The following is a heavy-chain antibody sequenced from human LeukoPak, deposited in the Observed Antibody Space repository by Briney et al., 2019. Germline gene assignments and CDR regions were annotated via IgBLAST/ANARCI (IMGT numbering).Heavy chain of an antibody. CDR1: GFTFSSYS. Sequence: GGSLRLSCAASGFTFSSYSMNWVRQAPGKGLEWVSYISSSSSTIYYADSVKGRFTISRDNAKNSLYLQMDSLRAEDTAVYYCARDLPTTVTTLGGHFDYWGQGTLVTVSS. D-gene: IGHD4-17*01. CDR2: ISSSSSTI. V-gene: IGHV3-48*04. CDR3: ARDLPTTVTTLGGHFDY. J-gene: IGHJ4*02.